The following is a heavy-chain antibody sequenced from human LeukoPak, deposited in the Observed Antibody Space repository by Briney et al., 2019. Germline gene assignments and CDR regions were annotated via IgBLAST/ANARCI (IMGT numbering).Heavy chain of an antibody. CDR3: ARESGPRGWFDP. J-gene: IGHJ5*02. Sequence: SETLSLTCTVSGGSISSYYWSWIRQTPGKGLEWIGYIYYSGSTNYNPSLKSRVTISVDTSKNQFSLKLSSVTAADTAVYYCARESGPRGWFDPWGQGTLVTVSS. CDR1: GGSISSYY. CDR2: IYYSGST. D-gene: IGHD3-10*01. V-gene: IGHV4-59*01.